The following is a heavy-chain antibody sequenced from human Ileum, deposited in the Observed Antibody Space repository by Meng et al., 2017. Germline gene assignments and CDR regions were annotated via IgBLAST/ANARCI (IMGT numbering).Heavy chain of an antibody. Sequence: QVRLVQSGTEVKKPGASVKISCETSGFTLTRDYTHWVRQAPGQAPEWMGLINPGGGTTRYAQKFQGRVIMTRDTSTSTVYVELSGLRSDDTAVYYCAKAYTSSSPFDYWGQGTLVTVSS. CDR2: INPGGGTT. J-gene: IGHJ4*02. CDR1: GFTLTRDY. CDR3: AKAYTSSSPFDY. V-gene: IGHV1-46*01. D-gene: IGHD3-10*01.